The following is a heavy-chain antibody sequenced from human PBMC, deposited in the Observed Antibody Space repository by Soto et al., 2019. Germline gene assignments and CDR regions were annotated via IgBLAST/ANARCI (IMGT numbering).Heavy chain of an antibody. J-gene: IGHJ6*03. V-gene: IGHV3-23*01. CDR3: AKFRGQSYSYYSMDV. CDR2: ISGSGRTT. CDR1: GFTFGSYA. D-gene: IGHD3-16*01. Sequence: EVQLLESGGGLVQPGGSLRLSCAASGFTFGSYAMNWLRQAPGRGLECVSFISGSGRTTYYADSVKGRFTVSRDTSKNTLYLQMNSLRAEDTALYYCAKFRGQSYSYYSMDVWGKGTTVTVSS.